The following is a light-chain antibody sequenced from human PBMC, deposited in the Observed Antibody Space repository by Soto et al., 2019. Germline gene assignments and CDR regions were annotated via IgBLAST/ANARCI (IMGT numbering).Light chain of an antibody. Sequence: QMNQYPSTLSASGGDRVTITFRASQSIGRFLAWYQHQPGKAPKLLIYDASTLESGVPSRFSGTGSGTEFTFSITSLQPEDFGTYYCQQCYMGWTFGQGTKVDIK. CDR1: QSIGRF. J-gene: IGKJ1*01. CDR2: DAS. V-gene: IGKV1-5*01. CDR3: QQCYMGWT.